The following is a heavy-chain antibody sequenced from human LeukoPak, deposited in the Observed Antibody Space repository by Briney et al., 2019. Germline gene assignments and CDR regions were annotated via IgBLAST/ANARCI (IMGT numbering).Heavy chain of an antibody. CDR1: GFTFSSYA. D-gene: IGHD3-22*01. CDR3: AKESAGDYYDSSAPFGMDV. CDR2: ISGSGGST. Sequence: GGSLRLSCAASGFTFSSYAMSWVRQAPGKGLEWVSAISGSGGSTYYADSVKGRFTISRDNSKNTLYLQMNSLRAEDTAVYYCAKESAGDYYDSSAPFGMDVWGQGTTVTVSS. J-gene: IGHJ6*02. V-gene: IGHV3-23*01.